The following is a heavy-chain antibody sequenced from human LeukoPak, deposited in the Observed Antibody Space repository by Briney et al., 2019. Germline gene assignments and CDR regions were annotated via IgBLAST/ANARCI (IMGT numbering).Heavy chain of an antibody. Sequence: GGSLRLSCAASGFTFSSYWMTWGRQAPGKGLEWVANIRQDGSEKNYVDSVKGRFTISRDNAKNSLYLQMNSLRAEDTAVYYCARARKGYYFDYWGQGTLVTVSS. V-gene: IGHV3-7*01. CDR2: IRQDGSEK. CDR1: GFTFSSYW. J-gene: IGHJ4*02. D-gene: IGHD1-14*01. CDR3: ARARKGYYFDY.